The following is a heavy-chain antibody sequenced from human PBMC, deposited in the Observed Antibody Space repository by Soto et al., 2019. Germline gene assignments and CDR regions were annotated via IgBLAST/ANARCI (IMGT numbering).Heavy chain of an antibody. J-gene: IGHJ4*02. Sequence: QVQLVESGGGVVQPGRSLRLSCAASGFTFSSYGMHWVRQAPGKGLEWVAVISYDGSNKYYADSVKGRFTISRDNSKNTMYLQMYSLRAEDTAVYYCAKDTLVSDWGQGTLVTVSS. V-gene: IGHV3-30*18. CDR1: GFTFSSYG. CDR3: AKDTLVSD. CDR2: ISYDGSNK.